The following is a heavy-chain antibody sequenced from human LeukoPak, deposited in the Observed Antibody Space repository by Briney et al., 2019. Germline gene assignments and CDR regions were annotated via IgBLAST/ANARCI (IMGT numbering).Heavy chain of an antibody. J-gene: IGHJ6*03. CDR3: ARTTGGYFRGRSCYSYYYYMDV. CDR1: GGSISSYY. CDR2: TYYSGST. Sequence: ASETLSLTCTVSGGSISSYYWSWIRQPPGKGLEWIGYTYYSGSTNYNPSLKSRVTISVDTSKNQFSLKLSSVTAADTAVYYCARTTGGYFRGRSCYSYYYYMDVWGKGTTVTVSS. D-gene: IGHD2-15*01. V-gene: IGHV4-59*01.